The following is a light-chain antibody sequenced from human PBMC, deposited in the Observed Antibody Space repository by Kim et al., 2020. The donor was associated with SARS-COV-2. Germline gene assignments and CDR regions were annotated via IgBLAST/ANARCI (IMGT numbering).Light chain of an antibody. CDR2: QDS. CDR3: QAWDSSAAPYV. J-gene: IGLJ1*01. V-gene: IGLV3-1*01. Sequence: SYELTQPPSVSVSPGQTASITCSGDKLGDKYACWYQQNPGQSPVLVIYQDSKRPSGIPERFSGSNSGNTATLTISGTQAMDEADYYCQAWDSSAAPYVF. CDR1: KLGDKY.